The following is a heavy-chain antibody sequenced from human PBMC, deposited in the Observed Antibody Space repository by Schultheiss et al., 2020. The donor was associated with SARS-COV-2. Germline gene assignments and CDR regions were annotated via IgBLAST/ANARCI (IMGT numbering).Heavy chain of an antibody. CDR3: AKDIGYNYKNYFDY. Sequence: GESLKISCAASGFTFSSYEMNWVRQAPGKGLEWVSYISSSGSTIYYADSVKGRFTISRDNAKNSLYLQMNSLRAEDTAFYYCAKDIGYNYKNYFDYWGQGTLVTVSS. V-gene: IGHV3-48*03. J-gene: IGHJ4*02. CDR2: ISSSGSTI. D-gene: IGHD5-18*01. CDR1: GFTFSSYE.